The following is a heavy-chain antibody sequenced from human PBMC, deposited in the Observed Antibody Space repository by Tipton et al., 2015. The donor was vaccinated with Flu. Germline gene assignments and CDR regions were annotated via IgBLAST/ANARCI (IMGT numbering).Heavy chain of an antibody. CDR3: TRQVEAATRSSS. CDR1: GGSVSSSDFY. D-gene: IGHD2-15*01. CDR2: IFHSGTT. J-gene: IGHJ4*02. V-gene: IGHV4-39*07. Sequence: TLSLTCTVSGGSVSSSDFYWGWVRQPPGKGPEWIGSIFHSGTTYYDLSLQSRVTLSLDTSKNQFSLKMKSVTVADTAVYYRTRQVEAATRSSSWGQGTLVTVSS.